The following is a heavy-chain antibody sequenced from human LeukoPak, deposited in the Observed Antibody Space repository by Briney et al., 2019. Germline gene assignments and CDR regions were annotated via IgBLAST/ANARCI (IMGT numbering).Heavy chain of an antibody. D-gene: IGHD2-15*01. CDR1: GYTLTELS. V-gene: IGHV1-24*01. CDR2: FDPEDGET. CDR3: ATAPYCSGGSCYRGIGFDY. J-gene: IGHJ4*02. Sequence: ASVKVSCKVSGYTLTELSMHWVRQAPGKGLEWMGGFDPEDGETIYAQKFQGRVTMTEDTSTDTAYMELSSLRPEDTAVYYCATAPYCSGGSCYRGIGFDYWGQGTLVTVSS.